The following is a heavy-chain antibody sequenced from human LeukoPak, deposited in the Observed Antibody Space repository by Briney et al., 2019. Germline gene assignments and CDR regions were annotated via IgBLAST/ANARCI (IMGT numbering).Heavy chain of an antibody. CDR1: GGSFSGYY. V-gene: IGHV4-34*01. CDR2: INHSGST. CDR3: ARRTGLRFLEWSFDY. Sequence: SETLSLTCAVYGGSFSGYYWSWIRQPPGKGLEWIGEINHSGSTNYNPSLKSRVTISVDTSKNQFSLKLSSVTATDTAVYYCARRTGLRFLEWSFDYWGQGTLVTVSS. D-gene: IGHD3-3*01. J-gene: IGHJ4*02.